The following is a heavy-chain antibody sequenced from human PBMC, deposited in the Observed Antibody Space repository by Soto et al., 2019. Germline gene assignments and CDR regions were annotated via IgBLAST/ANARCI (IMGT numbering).Heavy chain of an antibody. D-gene: IGHD1-20*01. Sequence: LXLTCTVSCVAISRSSHDWGWIRQPPGKGLEWIGNIYYSGSTYYNPSLKSRVTISVDTSTDQFSLKLSSVTAADTAVYYCARMTSRITAASHGRSTWLDPWGTGTLVTVSS. CDR3: ARMTSRITAASHGRSTWLDP. J-gene: IGHJ5*02. V-gene: IGHV4-39*01. CDR1: CVAISRSSHD. CDR2: IYYSGST.